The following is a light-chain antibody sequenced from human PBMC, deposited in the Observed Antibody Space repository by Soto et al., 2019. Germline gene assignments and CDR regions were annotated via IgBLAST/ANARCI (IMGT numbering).Light chain of an antibody. CDR2: EVN. CDR3: SSYTNINTRACV. CDR1: SSDVGAYNY. V-gene: IGLV2-14*01. J-gene: IGLJ1*01. Sequence: QSVLTQPASVSGSPGQSITISCTGTSSDVGAYNYVSWYQQHPGKAPKLMIYEVNSRPSGVSNRFSGSKSGNTASLTISGLQAEDEAEYYCSSYTNINTRACVFGTGTKLTVL.